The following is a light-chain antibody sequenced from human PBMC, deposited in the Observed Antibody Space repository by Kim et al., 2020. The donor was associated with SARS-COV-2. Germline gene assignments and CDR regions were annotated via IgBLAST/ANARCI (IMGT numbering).Light chain of an antibody. Sequence: PGERTTLSCRASQSVSNSYLAWYQQKPGQAPRLLIYDASSRATGIPDRFSGSGSGTDFSLTISRLEPEDFAVYSCQQYGTSPLTFGQGTKLE. J-gene: IGKJ2*01. CDR1: QSVSNSY. CDR3: QQYGTSPLT. CDR2: DAS. V-gene: IGKV3-20*01.